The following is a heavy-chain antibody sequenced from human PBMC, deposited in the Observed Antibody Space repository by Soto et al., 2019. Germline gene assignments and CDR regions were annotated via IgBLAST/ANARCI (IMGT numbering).Heavy chain of an antibody. CDR2: ISGSGYSI. Sequence: EVQLLESGGASVQPGGSVRLSCVVSGFAFSRYGMNWVRRAPGKGLEWVAHISGSGYSINYAESVKGRFTISRDNSKWSLYLQMNSLTVEDTALYYCSRFGPGADYCGQGTLVTVSS. CDR3: SRFGPGADY. CDR1: GFAFSRYG. D-gene: IGHD3-3*01. V-gene: IGHV3-23*01. J-gene: IGHJ4*02.